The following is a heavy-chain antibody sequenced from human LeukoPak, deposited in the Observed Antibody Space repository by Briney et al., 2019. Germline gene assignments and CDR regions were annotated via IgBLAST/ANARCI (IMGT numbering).Heavy chain of an antibody. V-gene: IGHV4-59*01. J-gene: IGHJ4*02. Sequence: SETLSLTCTVSGGSISSYYWSWLRQPPGKGLEWIGYIYYSGSTNYNPSLKSRVTISVDTSKNQFSLKLSSVTAADTAVYYCACPGIAAAGPFDYWGQGTLVTVSS. CDR1: GGSISSYY. D-gene: IGHD6-13*01. CDR3: ACPGIAAAGPFDY. CDR2: IYYSGST.